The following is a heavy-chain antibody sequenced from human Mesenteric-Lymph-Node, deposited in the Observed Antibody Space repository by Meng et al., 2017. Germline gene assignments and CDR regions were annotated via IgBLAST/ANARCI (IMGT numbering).Heavy chain of an antibody. J-gene: IGHJ4*02. CDR1: GYTFTSYD. CDR2: MNPNSGNT. CDR3: ARLLRWRGGRIYFDY. D-gene: IGHD4-23*01. Sequence: ASVKVSCKASGYTFTSYDINWVRQATGQGLEWMGWMNPNSGNTGYAQKFQGRVTITRNTSISTAYMELSSLRSEDTAVYYCARLLRWRGGRIYFDYWGQGTLVTVSS. V-gene: IGHV1-8*01.